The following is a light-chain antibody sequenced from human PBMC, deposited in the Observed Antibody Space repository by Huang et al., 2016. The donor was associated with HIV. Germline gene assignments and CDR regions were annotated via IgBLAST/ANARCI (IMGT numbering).Light chain of an antibody. CDR3: QQYNNWPPWT. CDR1: QSITNN. J-gene: IGKJ1*01. Sequence: EIVMTQSPATLSVSPGERATLSCRASQSITNNLAWYHQKPGQPPRLLIHGASTRATGIPARFSGSGSGTEFTLSISSLQSEDFAVYYCQQYNNWPPWTFGQGTKVEF. CDR2: GAS. V-gene: IGKV3-15*01.